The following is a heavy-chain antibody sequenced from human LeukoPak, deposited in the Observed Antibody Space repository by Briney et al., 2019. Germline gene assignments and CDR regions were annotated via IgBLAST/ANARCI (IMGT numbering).Heavy chain of an antibody. CDR3: AKDLPLDY. CDR2: ISYDGSNK. V-gene: IGHV3-30*18. CDR1: GFTFSSYG. J-gene: IGHJ4*02. Sequence: PGRSLRLSCAASGFTFSSYGMHWVRQAPGKGLEWVAVISYDGSNKYYANSVKGRFTISRDNSKNTLYLQMNSLRAEDTAVYYCAKDLPLDYWGQGTLVTVSS.